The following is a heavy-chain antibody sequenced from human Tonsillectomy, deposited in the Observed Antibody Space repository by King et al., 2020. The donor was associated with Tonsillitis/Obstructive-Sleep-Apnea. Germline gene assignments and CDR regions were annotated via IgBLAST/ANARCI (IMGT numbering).Heavy chain of an antibody. V-gene: IGHV3-23*04. Sequence: VQLVESGGLLLQPGGSLRLSCAASGFTFSTYAMSWVRQAPGKGLEWVSSISGSGATTYYADSVKGRFTISRDNSKNTPYLQMNTLRAEDTAIYYCAKISSWEFLRYLDYWGQGTLVTVYS. CDR2: ISGSGATT. J-gene: IGHJ4*02. D-gene: IGHD3-10*01. CDR3: AKISSWEFLRYLDY. CDR1: GFTFSTYA.